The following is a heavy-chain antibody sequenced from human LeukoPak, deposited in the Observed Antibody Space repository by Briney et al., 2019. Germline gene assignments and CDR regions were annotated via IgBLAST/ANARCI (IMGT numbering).Heavy chain of an antibody. CDR3: AREKISTVAD. CDR1: GGSISSYY. Sequence: SETLSLTCTVSGGSISSYYWSWIRQPPGKGLEWIGNIFYSGSTNYNPSLKSRVTISVDTSKNQFSLRLSSVTAADTAVYYCAREKISTVADWGQGTLVSVSS. J-gene: IGHJ4*02. V-gene: IGHV4-59*01. CDR2: IFYSGST. D-gene: IGHD4-23*01.